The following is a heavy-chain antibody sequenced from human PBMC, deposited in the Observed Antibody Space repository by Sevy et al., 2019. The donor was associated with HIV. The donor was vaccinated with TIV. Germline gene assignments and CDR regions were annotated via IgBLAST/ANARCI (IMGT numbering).Heavy chain of an antibody. J-gene: IGHJ5*02. CDR3: AGHRDYDFWSGYHSSWFDP. D-gene: IGHD3-3*01. CDR2: ISAYNGNT. Sequence: ASMKVSCKASGYTFTSYGISWVRQAPGQGLEWMGWISAYNGNTNYAQKLQGRVTMTTDTSTSTAYMELRSLRSDDTAVYYCAGHRDYDFWSGYHSSWFDPWGQGTLVTVSS. V-gene: IGHV1-18*01. CDR1: GYTFTSYG.